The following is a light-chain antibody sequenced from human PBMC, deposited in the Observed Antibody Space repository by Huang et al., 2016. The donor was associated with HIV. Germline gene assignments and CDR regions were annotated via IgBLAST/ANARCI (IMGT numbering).Light chain of an antibody. CDR1: QSLLHSDGNTY. CDR2: KVS. J-gene: IGKJ4*01. CDR3: MQGTHWPLT. Sequence: DVVMTQSPLSLPVTLGQPASISCRSSQSLLHSDGNTYLIWLQQRPGHSPRRLIYKVSNRDSGVPDRVSGSGSGSDFTLRSSRVEPEDVGVYYCMQGTHWPLTFGGGTKVEIK. V-gene: IGKV2-30*02.